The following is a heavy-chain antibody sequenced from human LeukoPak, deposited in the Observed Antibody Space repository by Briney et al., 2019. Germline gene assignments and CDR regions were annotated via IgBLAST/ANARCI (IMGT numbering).Heavy chain of an antibody. V-gene: IGHV4-59*01. D-gene: IGHD5-12*01. CDR3: ARGSEATITYYFDY. Sequence: SETLSLTCTVSGGSISSYYWSWIRQPPGKGLEWIEYIYYSGSTNYNPSLKSRVTISVDTSKNQFSLKLSSVTAADTAVYYCARGSEATITYYFDYWGQGTLVTVSS. CDR2: IYYSGST. J-gene: IGHJ4*02. CDR1: GGSISSYY.